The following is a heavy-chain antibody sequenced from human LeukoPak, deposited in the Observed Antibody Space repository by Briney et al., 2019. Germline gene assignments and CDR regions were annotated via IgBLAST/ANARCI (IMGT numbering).Heavy chain of an antibody. Sequence: GGSLRLSCAASGFTFSTYWMSWVRQAPGKGLEWVANIKQDGSEKYYVDSVKGRFTISRDNTKNSLYLQMNSLRTEDTAVYYCARRLLWFGELFDYWGQGTLVTVSS. D-gene: IGHD3-10*01. CDR3: ARRLLWFGELFDY. CDR2: IKQDGSEK. CDR1: GFTFSTYW. V-gene: IGHV3-7*01. J-gene: IGHJ4*02.